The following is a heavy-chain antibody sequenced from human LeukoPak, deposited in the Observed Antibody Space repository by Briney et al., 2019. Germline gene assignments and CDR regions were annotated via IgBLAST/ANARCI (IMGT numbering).Heavy chain of an antibody. CDR3: ARVYGSSWRKFSSEYFQH. D-gene: IGHD6-13*01. CDR1: GGSFSGYY. Sequence: SETLSLTCAVYGGSFSGYYWSWISQPPGKGLEWIGEINHSGSTNYNPSLKSRVTISVDTSKNQFSLKLSSVTAADTAVYYCARVYGSSWRKFSSEYFQHWGQGTLVTVSS. V-gene: IGHV4-34*01. J-gene: IGHJ1*01. CDR2: INHSGST.